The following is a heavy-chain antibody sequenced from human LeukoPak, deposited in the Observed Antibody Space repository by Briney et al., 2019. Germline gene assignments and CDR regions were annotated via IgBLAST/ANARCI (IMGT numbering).Heavy chain of an antibody. Sequence: GESLKISCKGSGYSFTSYWIAWVRQMPGKGLEWMGIINLGDSDTRYSPSFQGQVTISADKSNSTAYLQWSSLKASDTAIYYCARQSRSGGIQLWLTFDYWGQGTLVTVSS. CDR3: ARQSRSGGIQLWLTFDY. V-gene: IGHV5-51*01. CDR1: GYSFTSYW. CDR2: INLGDSDT. D-gene: IGHD5-18*01. J-gene: IGHJ4*02.